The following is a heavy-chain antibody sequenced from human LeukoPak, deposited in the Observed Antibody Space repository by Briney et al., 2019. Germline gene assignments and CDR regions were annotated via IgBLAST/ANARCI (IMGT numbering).Heavy chain of an antibody. CDR2: IRYDGSNK. J-gene: IGHJ4*02. D-gene: IGHD5-18*01. Sequence: PGGSLRLSCAASGFTFSSYGMHWVRQAPGKGLEWVAFIRYDGSNKYYAASVKGRFTISRDNSKNTLYLQMNSLRAEDTAVYYCAKDAPWMQLWFQNWGQGTLVTVSS. CDR3: AKDAPWMQLWFQN. CDR1: GFTFSSYG. V-gene: IGHV3-30*02.